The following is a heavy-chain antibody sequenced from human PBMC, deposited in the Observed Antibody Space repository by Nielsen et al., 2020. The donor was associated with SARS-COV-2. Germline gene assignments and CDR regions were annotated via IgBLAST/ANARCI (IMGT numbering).Heavy chain of an antibody. D-gene: IGHD2-15*01. J-gene: IGHJ2*01. Sequence: SETLSLTCTVSGYSISSGYYWGWIRQPPGKGLEWIGSIYHSGSTYCNPSLRSRVTISIDTSKNQFSLRLSSVTAADTAVYYCARTAAGFPHYWFFDLWGRGTLVTVSS. CDR3: ARTAAGFPHYWFFDL. CDR2: IYHSGST. CDR1: GYSISSGYY. V-gene: IGHV4-38-2*02.